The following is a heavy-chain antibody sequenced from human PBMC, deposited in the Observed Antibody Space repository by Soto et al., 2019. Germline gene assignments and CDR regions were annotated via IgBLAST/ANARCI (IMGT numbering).Heavy chain of an antibody. Sequence: QVQLVQSGAEVKKPGSSVKVSCKASGGTFSSYAISWVRQAPGQGLEWMGGIIPIFGTANYAQKFQGRVTITADESTSTAYMELSSLRSEDAAVYYCARDLREAVACTPGYFDYWGQGTLVTVSS. CDR1: GGTFSSYA. D-gene: IGHD6-19*01. CDR3: ARDLREAVACTPGYFDY. CDR2: IIPIFGTA. V-gene: IGHV1-69*01. J-gene: IGHJ4*02.